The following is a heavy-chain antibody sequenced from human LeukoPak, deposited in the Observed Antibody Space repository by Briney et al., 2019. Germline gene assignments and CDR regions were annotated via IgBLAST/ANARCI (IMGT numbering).Heavy chain of an antibody. D-gene: IGHD3-10*01. CDR1: GGTVSSGTYY. J-gene: IGHJ6*04. Sequence: SETLSLTCTVSGGTVSSGTYYWTWIRQPPGKGLEWIAYISYNENTNYNPSLKSRLTISLDTSKNQFSLRLSSVTAADTAVYYCAREASLVRGIFITRYGLDVWGKGTTVTVSS. CDR2: ISYNENT. CDR3: AREASLVRGIFITRYGLDV. V-gene: IGHV4-61*01.